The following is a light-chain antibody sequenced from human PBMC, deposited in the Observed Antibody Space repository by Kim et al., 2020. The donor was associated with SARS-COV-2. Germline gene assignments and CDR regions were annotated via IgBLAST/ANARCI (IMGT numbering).Light chain of an antibody. V-gene: IGKV1-39*01. J-gene: IGKJ1*01. CDR2: AAS. CDR3: QESNTVFRT. Sequence: ASVRDRVTMTCRASQSISRYLNWYQQKPGEAPKLLIYAASTLQGGVPPRFSGSGYGTDFTLTISSLQPEDFATYYCQESNTVFRTFGQGTKVDIK. CDR1: QSISRY.